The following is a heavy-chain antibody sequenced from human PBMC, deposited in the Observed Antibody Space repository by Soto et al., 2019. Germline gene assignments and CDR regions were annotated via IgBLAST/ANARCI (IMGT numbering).Heavy chain of an antibody. CDR2: IYPGDSDT. CDR1: GYSFTSYW. D-gene: IGHD3-16*02. CDR3: ASGGGMITFGGVIVHDAFDI. J-gene: IGHJ3*02. Sequence: PGESLKISCKGSGYSFTSYWIGWVRQMPGKGLEWRGIIYPGDSDTRYSPSFQGRVTISADKSISTAYLQWSSLKAATTAMYYCASGGGMITFGGVIVHDAFDIWGQGTMVTVSS. V-gene: IGHV5-51*01.